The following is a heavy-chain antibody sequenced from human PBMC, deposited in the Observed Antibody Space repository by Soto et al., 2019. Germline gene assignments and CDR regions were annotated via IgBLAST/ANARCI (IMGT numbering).Heavy chain of an antibody. V-gene: IGHV3-23*01. CDR2: INGGAGST. CDR1: GFPFSNYA. J-gene: IGHJ4*02. CDR3: AKIPIMTTVTHYFDY. D-gene: IGHD4-17*01. Sequence: EVQLLESGGGLAQPGGSLRLSCAASGFPFSNYAMSWVRQAPGKGLEWVSTINGGAGSTYYADSVKGRFTISRDDSKNTLYLQMNILRAEDTAVYYCAKIPIMTTVTHYFDYWGQGTLVTVSS.